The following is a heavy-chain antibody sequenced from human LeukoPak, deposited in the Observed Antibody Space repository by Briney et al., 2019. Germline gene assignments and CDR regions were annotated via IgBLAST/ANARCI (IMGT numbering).Heavy chain of an antibody. V-gene: IGHV1-2*02. CDR3: ARDHGTDGTTFTLNFDC. D-gene: IGHD1-1*01. CDR1: GYTLTSYY. J-gene: IGHJ4*02. CDR2: INPNSGGT. Sequence: ASVNVSCKASGYTLTSYYIHWVRQAPGQGLEWMGWINPNSGGTNYAQKFQGGVTMTTDTSISTVYMELTRLTSDDTAVYYCARDHGTDGTTFTLNFDCWGQGTLVTVSS.